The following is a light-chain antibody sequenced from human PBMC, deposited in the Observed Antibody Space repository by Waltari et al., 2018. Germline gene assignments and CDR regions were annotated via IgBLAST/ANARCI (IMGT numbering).Light chain of an antibody. V-gene: IGKV3-20*01. CDR1: QIVRGNN. CDR3: QQYGTSWNT. J-gene: IGKJ2*01. Sequence: ENELTQSPGTLSLSPGGRATLSCRASQIVRGNNLAWYQQKLAQAPRLLIHGGSNRATGIPDRFSGSGSGTDFTLTISRLETEDFAVYYCQQYGTSWNTFGQGTKLEIK. CDR2: GGS.